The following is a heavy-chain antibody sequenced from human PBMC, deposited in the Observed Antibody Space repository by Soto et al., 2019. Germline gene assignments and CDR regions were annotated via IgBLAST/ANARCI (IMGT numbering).Heavy chain of an antibody. CDR3: ARKDISGYFTWFQX. CDR2: IFASDSDT. V-gene: IGHV5-51*01. J-gene: IGHJ1*01. Sequence: PAEALNICFRTSGYRFTSFWIAWGRQMPGRGLELMGIIFASDSDTRYRPYFQGQVTISAYRSTSTVFLQWASLKASDTAVYFCARKDISGYFTWFQXWGQGTLVTVSX. D-gene: IGHD3-22*01. CDR1: GYRFTSFW.